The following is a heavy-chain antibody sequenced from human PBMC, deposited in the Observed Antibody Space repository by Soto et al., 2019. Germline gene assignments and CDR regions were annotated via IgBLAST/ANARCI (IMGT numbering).Heavy chain of an antibody. CDR1: GFLFINAW. D-gene: IGHD1-26*01. Sequence: EVQVVESGGGLVQPGKSLRLSCAASGFLFINAWMNWVRQAPGKGLEWVGRIKSETGGGTTDYAAPVKGRFTIARDDSKNMLYLQMNSPKTEDTAVYYCTTTYTGGSFYTWGQGTLVTVSS. J-gene: IGHJ5*02. CDR3: TTTYTGGSFYT. CDR2: IKSETGGGTT. V-gene: IGHV3-15*07.